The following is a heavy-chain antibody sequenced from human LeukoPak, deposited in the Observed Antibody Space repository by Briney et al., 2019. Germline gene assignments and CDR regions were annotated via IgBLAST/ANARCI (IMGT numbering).Heavy chain of an antibody. CDR1: GFTFSSYS. CDR2: ISSSSSYI. V-gene: IGHV3-21*01. Sequence: GGSLRLSCAASGFTFSSYSMNWVRQAPGKGLEWVSSISSSSSYIYYADSVKGRFTISRDNAKNSLYLQMNSLRAEDTAVYYCARDRGCSSTSCYGYFQHWGQGTLVTVSS. D-gene: IGHD2-2*01. CDR3: ARDRGCSSTSCYGYFQH. J-gene: IGHJ1*01.